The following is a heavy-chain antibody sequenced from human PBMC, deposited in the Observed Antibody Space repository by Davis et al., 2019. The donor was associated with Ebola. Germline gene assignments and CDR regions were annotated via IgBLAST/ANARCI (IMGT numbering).Heavy chain of an antibody. D-gene: IGHD6-19*01. CDR3: AKDNFILFAVESFDY. CDR1: GFTFSSYA. CDR2: ISGSGGST. Sequence: GESLKIPCAAPGFTFSSYAMSWVRQAPGKGLEWVSAISGSGGSTYYADSVKGRFTISRDNSKNTLYLQMNSLRAEDTAVYYCAKDNFILFAVESFDYWGQGTLVTVSS. J-gene: IGHJ4*02. V-gene: IGHV3-23*01.